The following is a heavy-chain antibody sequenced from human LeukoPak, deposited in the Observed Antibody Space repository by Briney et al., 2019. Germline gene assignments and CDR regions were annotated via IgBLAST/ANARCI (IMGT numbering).Heavy chain of an antibody. V-gene: IGHV3-11*01. Sequence: RGSLRLSCAASGFTFSDYYMSWIRQAPGKGLEWVSYISSSGSTIYYADSVKGRFTISRDNAKNSLYLQMNSLRAEDTAVYYCARGPQGGDALYYYYYGMDVWGQGTTVTVSS. J-gene: IGHJ6*02. CDR3: ARGPQGGDALYYYYYGMDV. D-gene: IGHD2-21*02. CDR2: ISSSGSTI. CDR1: GFTFSDYY.